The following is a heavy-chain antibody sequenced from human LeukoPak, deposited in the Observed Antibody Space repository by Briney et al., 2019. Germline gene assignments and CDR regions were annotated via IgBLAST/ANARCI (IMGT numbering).Heavy chain of an antibody. V-gene: IGHV3-23*01. Sequence: GGSLRLSCAASGFTFSSYAMSWVRQAPGKGLEWVSAISGGGGSTYYADSVKGRFTISRDNSKNTLYLQMNSLRAEDTAVYYCAKDAPVNIVVVPAANSWGQGTLVTVSS. CDR3: AKDAPVNIVVVPAANS. CDR2: ISGGGGST. CDR1: GFTFSSYA. D-gene: IGHD2-2*01. J-gene: IGHJ4*02.